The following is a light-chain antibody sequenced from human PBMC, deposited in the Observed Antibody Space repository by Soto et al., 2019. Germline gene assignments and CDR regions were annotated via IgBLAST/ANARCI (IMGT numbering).Light chain of an antibody. CDR3: QQRSNWPPIT. V-gene: IGKV3-11*01. CDR2: DAS. Sequence: EIVLTQSPATLSLSPGERATLSCRASQSVSSYLAWYQQKPGQAPRLLIYDASNRATGIPARFSGSGSGTDFNLTISSLEPEDFAVYYFQQRSNWPPITFGQGTRLEIK. J-gene: IGKJ5*01. CDR1: QSVSSY.